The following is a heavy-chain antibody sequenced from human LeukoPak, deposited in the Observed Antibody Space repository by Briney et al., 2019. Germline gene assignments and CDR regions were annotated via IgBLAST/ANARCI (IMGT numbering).Heavy chain of an antibody. V-gene: IGHV1-2*02. CDR1: GYTFTGYY. CDR2: INPNSGGT. Sequence: ASVKVSCKASGYTFTGYYMHWVRQAPGQGLEWMGWINPNSGGTNYAQKFQGRVTMTRDTSISTAYMELSRLRSDDTAVYYCARVRGAVAGTVDYWGQGTLATVSS. CDR3: ARVRGAVAGTVDY. D-gene: IGHD6-19*01. J-gene: IGHJ4*02.